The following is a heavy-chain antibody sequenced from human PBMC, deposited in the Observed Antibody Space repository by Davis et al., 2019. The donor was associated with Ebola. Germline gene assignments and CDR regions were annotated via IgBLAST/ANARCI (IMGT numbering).Heavy chain of an antibody. D-gene: IGHD3-9*01. J-gene: IGHJ6*02. CDR2: ISAYNGNT. V-gene: IGHV1-18*01. CDR3: ARGTYYDILTGYRENYYYGMDV. CDR1: GYTFTSYG. Sequence: ASVKVSCKASGYTFTSYGISWVRQAPGQGLEWMGWISAYNGNTNYAQKPQGRVTMTTDTSTRTAYMELRSLRSDDTAVYYCARGTYYDILTGYRENYYYGMDVWGQGTTVTVSS.